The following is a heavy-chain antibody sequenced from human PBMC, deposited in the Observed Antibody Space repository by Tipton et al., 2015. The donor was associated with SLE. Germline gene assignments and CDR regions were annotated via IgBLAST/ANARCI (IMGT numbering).Heavy chain of an antibody. J-gene: IGHJ1*01. D-gene: IGHD6-25*01. CDR2: IYHSGST. V-gene: IGHV4-59*12. CDR3: ASPGSSAPGPYFQH. CDR1: GGSISSYY. Sequence: TLSLTCTVSGGSISSYYWSWIRQPPGKGLEWIGYIYHSGSTNYNPSLKSRVTISVDTSKNQFSLKLSSVTAADAAVYYCASPGSSAPGPYFQHWGQGTLVTVSS.